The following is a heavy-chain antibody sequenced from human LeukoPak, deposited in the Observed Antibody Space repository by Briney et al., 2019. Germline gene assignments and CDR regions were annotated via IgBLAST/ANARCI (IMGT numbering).Heavy chain of an antibody. V-gene: IGHV3-23*01. CDR2: ISGSGGST. Sequence: GGSLRLSCAASGFTFSSYAMSWVRQAPGKGLEWFSAISGSGGSTYYADSVKGRFTISRDNSKNTLYLQMNSLRAEDTAVYYCAKWGPERAPTTVVSDYWGQGTLVTVSS. CDR1: GFTFSSYA. J-gene: IGHJ4*02. CDR3: AKWGPERAPTTVVSDY. D-gene: IGHD4-23*01.